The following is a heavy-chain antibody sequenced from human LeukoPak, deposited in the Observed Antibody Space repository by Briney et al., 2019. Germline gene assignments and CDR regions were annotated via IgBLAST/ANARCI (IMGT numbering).Heavy chain of an antibody. CDR1: GYTFTVYY. D-gene: IGHD2-15*01. Sequence: ASVKVSCKASGYTFTVYYIHWLRQAPGQGLEWMGWVIPSSGGTNYAQNFQDRVTMTRDTSISTAYMELSSLTYDDTAVYYCARGVLLQGRGAFDIWGQGAMVTVSS. CDR3: ARGVLLQGRGAFDI. J-gene: IGHJ3*02. CDR2: VIPSSGGT. V-gene: IGHV1-2*02.